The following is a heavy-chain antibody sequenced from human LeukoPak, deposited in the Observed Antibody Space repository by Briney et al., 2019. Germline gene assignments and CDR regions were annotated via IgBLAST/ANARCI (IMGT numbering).Heavy chain of an antibody. CDR2: ISSSSSYI. Sequence: GRSLRLSCAASGFTFSSYSMNWVRQAPGKGLEWVSSISSSSSYIYYADSVKGRFTISRDNAKNSLYLQMNSLRAEDTAVYYCARSGGVAADFDYWGQGTLVTVSS. CDR1: GFTFSSYS. CDR3: ARSGGVAADFDY. D-gene: IGHD6-19*01. J-gene: IGHJ4*02. V-gene: IGHV3-21*01.